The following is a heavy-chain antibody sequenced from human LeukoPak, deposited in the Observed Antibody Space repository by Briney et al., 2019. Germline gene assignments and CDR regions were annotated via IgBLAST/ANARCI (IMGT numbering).Heavy chain of an antibody. J-gene: IGHJ4*02. CDR1: GFTFRNYA. Sequence: GGSLRLSCSASGFTFRNYAMNWVRQAPGQGLEWVSAISGSGDITYNADSVKGRFTISRDNSKNTLYLQMNSLRAEDTAVYYCAKDRDATMWGFFDYWGQGTLITVSS. CDR3: AKDRDATMWGFFDY. D-gene: IGHD5-18*01. V-gene: IGHV3-23*01. CDR2: ISGSGDIT.